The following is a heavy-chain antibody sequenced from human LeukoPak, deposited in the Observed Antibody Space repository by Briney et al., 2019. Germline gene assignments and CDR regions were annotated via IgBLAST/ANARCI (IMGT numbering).Heavy chain of an antibody. J-gene: IGHJ4*02. V-gene: IGHV1-2*02. Sequence: ASVRVSCKASGYTFTNYYIHWVRQAPGHGLGWMGWINPNRGDTNYAQKFQGRVTMTRDTSISTAFMELTRLTSDDTAVYYCTRDLLGFATTPLSDWGQGTLVTVSS. CDR3: TRDLLGFATTPLSD. CDR2: INPNRGDT. D-gene: IGHD4-17*01. CDR1: GYTFTNYY.